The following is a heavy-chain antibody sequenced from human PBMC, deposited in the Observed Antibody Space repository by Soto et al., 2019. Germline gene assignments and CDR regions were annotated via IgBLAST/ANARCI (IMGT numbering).Heavy chain of an antibody. J-gene: IGHJ3*02. CDR1: RFTFSGYW. CDR2: IKEDGSEK. Sequence: EVQLVESGGDLVQPGGSLRLSCADSRFTFSGYWMYWVRQAPGKGVEWVANIKEDGSEKNYVDSVRGRFTISRDNAKNSLYLQMNSLRAEDTAVYYCARGARIWGQGTMVTVS. CDR3: ARGARI. V-gene: IGHV3-7*01.